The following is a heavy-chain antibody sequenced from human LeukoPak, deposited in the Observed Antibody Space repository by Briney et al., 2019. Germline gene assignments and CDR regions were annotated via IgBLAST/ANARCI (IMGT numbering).Heavy chain of an antibody. CDR3: VKSGGYGLIDY. V-gene: IGHV4-34*01. CDR2: IYYTGST. CDR1: GGSFSGYY. J-gene: IGHJ4*02. D-gene: IGHD6-19*01. Sequence: SETLSLTCAVYGGSFSGYYWSWIRQPSGKGLEWIGNIYYTGSTYYNASLQSRVTISIDMSKNQISLRLSSVTAADTAMYYCVKSGGYGLIDYWGQGTLVTVSS.